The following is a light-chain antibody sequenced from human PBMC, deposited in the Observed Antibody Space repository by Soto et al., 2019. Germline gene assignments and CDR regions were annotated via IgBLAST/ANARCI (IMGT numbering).Light chain of an antibody. J-gene: IGLJ1*01. V-gene: IGLV1-40*01. Sequence: ALTQPPSVSGAPGQRVTISCTGSSSNIGATYDVQWYQQLPGTAPKLLIYGNSNRPSGVPDRFSGSKSGTSASLAITGLQADDEADYYCQSYDSSLSAHYVFGTGTKVTVL. CDR2: GNS. CDR1: SSNIGATYD. CDR3: QSYDSSLSAHYV.